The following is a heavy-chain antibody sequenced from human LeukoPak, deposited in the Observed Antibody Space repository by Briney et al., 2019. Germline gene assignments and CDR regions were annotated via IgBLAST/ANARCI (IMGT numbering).Heavy chain of an antibody. D-gene: IGHD2-21*02. CDR2: VYYSGST. CDR3: ARVYCGGDCYPPASFDY. CDR1: GGSISSYY. J-gene: IGHJ4*02. Sequence: SETLSLTCTVSGGSISSYYWSWIRQPPGKGLEWIGYVYYSGSTNYNPSLKSRVTISVDTSKNQFSLKLCSVTAADTAVYYCARVYCGGDCYPPASFDYWGQGTLVTVSS. V-gene: IGHV4-59*01.